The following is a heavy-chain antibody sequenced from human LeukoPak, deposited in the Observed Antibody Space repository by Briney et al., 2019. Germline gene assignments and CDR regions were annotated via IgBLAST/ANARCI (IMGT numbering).Heavy chain of an antibody. D-gene: IGHD2-2*02. CDR1: GFTFDDYA. CDR3: AKGSYCSSTSCYNPHGPCNWFDP. V-gene: IGHV3-9*01. Sequence: GGSLRLSCAASGFTFDDYAMHWVRQAPGKGLEWVSGISWNSGSIVYADSVKGRFTISRDNAKNSLYLQMDSLRAEDTALYYCAKGSYCSSTSCYNPHGPCNWFDPWGQGTLVTVSS. J-gene: IGHJ5*02. CDR2: ISWNSGSI.